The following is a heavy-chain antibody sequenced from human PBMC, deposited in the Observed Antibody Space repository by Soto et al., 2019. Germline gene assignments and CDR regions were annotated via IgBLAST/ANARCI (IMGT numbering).Heavy chain of an antibody. CDR1: GYTFTSYA. J-gene: IGHJ4*02. CDR2: INAGNGNT. CDR3: ARTAVAGRNGPGFLDY. D-gene: IGHD6-19*01. Sequence: QVQLVQSGAEVKKPGASVKVSCKASGYTFTSYAMHWVRQAPGQRLEWMGWINAGNGNTKYSQKFQGRVTITRDTSASTAYMELSSVRSEDTAVYYCARTAVAGRNGPGFLDYWGQGTLVTVSS. V-gene: IGHV1-3*01.